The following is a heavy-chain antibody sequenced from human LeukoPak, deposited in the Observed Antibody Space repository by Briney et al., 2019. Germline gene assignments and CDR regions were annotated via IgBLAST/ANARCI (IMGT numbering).Heavy chain of an antibody. CDR1: GLIFTSYW. D-gene: IGHD6-19*01. Sequence: GGSLRLSCAASGLIFTSYWMSWVRQAPGKGLEWVANIKQDGSEKYYVDSVKGRFTISRDNAKNSLYLQMNSLRADDTAVYYCARVSSSGWDYYYYYYRDVWGKGTTVTVSS. CDR2: IKQDGSEK. CDR3: ARVSSSGWDYYYYYYRDV. V-gene: IGHV3-7*01. J-gene: IGHJ6*03.